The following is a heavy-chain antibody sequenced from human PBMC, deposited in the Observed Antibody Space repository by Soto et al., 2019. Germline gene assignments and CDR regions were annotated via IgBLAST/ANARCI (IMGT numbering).Heavy chain of an antibody. CDR1: GFTFSSYG. Sequence: QVQLVESGGGVVQPVRSLRLSCAASGFTFSSYGMHWVRQAPGEGLEWVAVISYDGSNKYYADSVKGRFTISRDNSKNTLHLQMNSLQPEDTAVYYCARDRSRYSSGWYGLFDYWGQGTLVTVSS. V-gene: IGHV3-30*03. J-gene: IGHJ4*02. CDR3: ARDRSRYSSGWYGLFDY. D-gene: IGHD6-19*01. CDR2: ISYDGSNK.